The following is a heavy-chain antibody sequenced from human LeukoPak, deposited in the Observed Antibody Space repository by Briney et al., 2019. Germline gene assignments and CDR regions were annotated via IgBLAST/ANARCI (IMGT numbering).Heavy chain of an antibody. J-gene: IGHJ4*02. CDR3: ALGGLYDSSDY. CDR2: ISHDGSNK. V-gene: IGHV3-30*04. CDR1: GFTFSSYA. Sequence: GGSLRLSCAASGFTFSSYAMHWVRQAPGKGLEWVAVISHDGSNKYYADSVKGRFTISRDNSKNTLYLQMNSLRAEDTAVYYCALGGLYDSSDYWGQGTLVTVSS. D-gene: IGHD3-22*01.